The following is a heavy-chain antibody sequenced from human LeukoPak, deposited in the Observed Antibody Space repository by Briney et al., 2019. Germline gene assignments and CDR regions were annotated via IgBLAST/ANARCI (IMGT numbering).Heavy chain of an antibody. J-gene: IGHJ6*02. CDR3: ATLRGGSGWYQVGYYYYGMDV. CDR1: GYTFTGYY. CDR2: INPNSGGT. V-gene: IGHV1-2*02. D-gene: IGHD6-19*01. Sequence: ASVKVSCKASGYTFTGYYMHWVRQAPGQGLEWMGWINPNSGGTNYAQKFQGRVTMTRDTSISTAYMEVSRLRSDDTAVYYCATLRGGSGWYQVGYYYYGMDVWGQGTTVTVSS.